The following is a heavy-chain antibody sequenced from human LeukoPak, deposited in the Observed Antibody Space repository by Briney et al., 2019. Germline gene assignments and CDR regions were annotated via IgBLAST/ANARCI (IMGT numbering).Heavy chain of an antibody. CDR2: VYYSGSA. J-gene: IGHJ4*02. D-gene: IGHD3/OR15-3a*01. Sequence: SETLSLTCTVSGGSISNSTYYWGWIRQPPGKGLEWVGTVYYSGSAYYNPSLKSRVTISVDTSKNQFSLKLRSVTTADTAVYYCARRIFGLYYFDYWGQGSLVTVSS. CDR1: GGSISNSTYY. CDR3: ARRIFGLYYFDY. V-gene: IGHV4-39*01.